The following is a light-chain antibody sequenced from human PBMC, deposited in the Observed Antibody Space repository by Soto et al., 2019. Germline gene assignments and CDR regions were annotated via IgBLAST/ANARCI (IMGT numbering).Light chain of an antibody. CDR3: QTWGTGIVV. V-gene: IGLV4-69*01. CDR1: SGHSSYA. Sequence: QLVLTQSPSASASLGASVKLTCTLSSGHSSYAIAWHQQQPEKSPRYLMKLNSDGSHSKGDGIPDRLSGSSSGAERYLTISSLQSEDEADYYCQTWGTGIVVFGGGTKLTVL. J-gene: IGLJ2*01. CDR2: LNSDGSH.